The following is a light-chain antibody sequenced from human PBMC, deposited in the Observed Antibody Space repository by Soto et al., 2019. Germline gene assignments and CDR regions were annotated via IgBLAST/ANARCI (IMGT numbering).Light chain of an antibody. J-gene: IGKJ4*01. CDR3: QQRSNLPLT. CDR1: QSVRNSF. V-gene: IGKV3-11*01. Sequence: LTQAPGTRSFPPGERAALSCRASQSVRNSFLAWDQHKPGQAPRLLIYDASNRATGIPARFSGSGSGTDFTLTISSLEPEDFAVYYCQQRSNLPLTFGGRPKVDI. CDR2: DAS.